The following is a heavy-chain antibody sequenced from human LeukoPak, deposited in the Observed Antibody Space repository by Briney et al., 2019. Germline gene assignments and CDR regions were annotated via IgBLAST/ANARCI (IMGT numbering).Heavy chain of an antibody. Sequence: GGSLRLSCEASEFTFRSYEMNWVRQAPGKGLEWVSYVSRSGTIKYYADSVKGRFTISRDNAKDSLSLQMNSLRVQDTGVYYCARAVVGVYCSGADCLNFYYYYMDVWGKGTTVTVS. D-gene: IGHD2-15*01. CDR3: ARAVVGVYCSGADCLNFYYYYMDV. V-gene: IGHV3-48*03. CDR2: VSRSGTIK. CDR1: EFTFRSYE. J-gene: IGHJ6*03.